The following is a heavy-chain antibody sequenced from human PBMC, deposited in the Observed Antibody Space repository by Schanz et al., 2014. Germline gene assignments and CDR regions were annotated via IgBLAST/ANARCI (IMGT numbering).Heavy chain of an antibody. V-gene: IGHV3-23*01. CDR3: AKAADWPVTQFDP. CDR1: GFTFSSYA. D-gene: IGHD3-9*01. Sequence: EVQLLESGGGLVQPGGSLRLSCAASGFTFSSYAMSWVRQAPGKGLEWVSAISGRDGSTYYADSVRGRFTISRDNSKNTHYLQMSSLRADDTAVYYCAKAADWPVTQFDPWGQGTLVTVSS. J-gene: IGHJ5*02. CDR2: ISGRDGST.